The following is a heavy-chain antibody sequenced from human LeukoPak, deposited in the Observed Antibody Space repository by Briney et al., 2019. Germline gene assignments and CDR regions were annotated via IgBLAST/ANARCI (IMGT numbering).Heavy chain of an antibody. CDR3: ARDDVDTAMGV. V-gene: IGHV3-11*01. Sequence: PGGSLRLSCAASGFIFSDHYMSWIRQAPGKGLEWVSYISSSGTTIYHADSVKGRFTISRDNGKNSLYLQMNSLRAEDTAVYYCARDDVDTAMGVWGKGTTVTVSS. CDR1: GFIFSDHY. J-gene: IGHJ6*04. CDR2: ISSSGTTI. D-gene: IGHD5-18*01.